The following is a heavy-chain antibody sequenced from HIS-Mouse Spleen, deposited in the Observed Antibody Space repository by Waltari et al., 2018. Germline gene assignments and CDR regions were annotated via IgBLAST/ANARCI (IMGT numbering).Heavy chain of an antibody. CDR2: ISYDGSNK. CDR1: GFTFSSYA. V-gene: IGHV3-30*04. J-gene: IGHJ4*02. D-gene: IGHD5-12*01. Sequence: QVQLVESGGCVVQPGRSLRLSCAASGFTFSSYAMHWVRQAPGKGLEWVAVISYDGSNKYYADSVKGRFTISRDNSKNTLYLQMNSLRAEDTAVYYCARRYSGYDLGYWGQGTLVTVSS. CDR3: ARRYSGYDLGY.